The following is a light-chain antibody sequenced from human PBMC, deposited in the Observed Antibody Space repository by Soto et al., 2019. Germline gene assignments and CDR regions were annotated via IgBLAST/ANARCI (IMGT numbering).Light chain of an antibody. V-gene: IGKV1-9*01. CDR3: QQVDSYPRT. CDR1: QGISSY. CDR2: ASS. Sequence: DIQMTQSPSSVSASVGDRVTITCRASQGISSYLAWYQQKPGKAPKLLIYASSTLQTGVPSRFSGSGSGTDFSLTISSLHPEDVATYYCQQVDSYPRTFGQGTKVDNK. J-gene: IGKJ1*01.